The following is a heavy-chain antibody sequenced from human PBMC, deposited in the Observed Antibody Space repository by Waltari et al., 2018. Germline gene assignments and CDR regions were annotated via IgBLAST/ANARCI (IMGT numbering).Heavy chain of an antibody. CDR3: ARATLNNWFDP. V-gene: IGHV4-39*07. CDR1: GGSISSSSYY. CDR2: IYYSGSP. Sequence: QLQLQESGPGLVKPSETLSLTCTVSGGSISSSSYYWGWIRQPPGKGLEWIGSIYYSGSPDYSPSLKSRVTISVDTSKNQVSLKLSSVTAADTAVYYCARATLNNWFDPWGQGTLVTVSS. J-gene: IGHJ5*02.